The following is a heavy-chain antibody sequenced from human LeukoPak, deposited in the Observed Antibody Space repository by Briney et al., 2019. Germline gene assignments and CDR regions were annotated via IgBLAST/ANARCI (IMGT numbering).Heavy chain of an antibody. Sequence: SETLSLTCTVSGGAVNSYYWSFIRQTPGKGLEWIGYISHSGNTDYAPSLKSRVTMSLDTSKNQFSLKLTPVTAADTALYYCARGFCSHEICQVFTHWGQGTLVTVSS. CDR2: ISHSGNT. CDR3: ARGFCSHEICQVFTH. CDR1: GGAVNSYY. J-gene: IGHJ4*02. D-gene: IGHD3-3*01. V-gene: IGHV4-59*02.